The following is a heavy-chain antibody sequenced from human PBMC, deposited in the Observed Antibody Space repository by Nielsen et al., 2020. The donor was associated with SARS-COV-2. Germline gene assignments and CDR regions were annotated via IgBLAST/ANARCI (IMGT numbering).Heavy chain of an antibody. D-gene: IGHD6-19*01. CDR1: GFTFSSYA. V-gene: IGHV3-23*01. CDR2: ISGNGGNT. Sequence: GGSLRLSCAVSGFTFSSYAMTWVRQAPGKGLEWVSTISGNGGNTYYADSVKGRFTISRDNSKNTLYLQMNSLRAEDTAVYYCARVTSGWYLKSYFDYWGQGTLVTVSS. J-gene: IGHJ4*02. CDR3: ARVTSGWYLKSYFDY.